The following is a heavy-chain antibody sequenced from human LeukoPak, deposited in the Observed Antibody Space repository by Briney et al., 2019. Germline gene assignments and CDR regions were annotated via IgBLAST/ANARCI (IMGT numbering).Heavy chain of an antibody. D-gene: IGHD3-10*01. V-gene: IGHV3-30*02. J-gene: IGHJ4*02. Sequence: GGSLRLSCAASGFTFSSDGMHWVRQALGKGLGWVAFIRYDGSNKYYADSVKGRSTISRDNSKNTLYLQMNSLRAEDTAVYYCAKDARVTMVRGVSYYFDYWGQGTLVTVSS. CDR3: AKDARVTMVRGVSYYFDY. CDR1: GFTFSSDG. CDR2: IRYDGSNK.